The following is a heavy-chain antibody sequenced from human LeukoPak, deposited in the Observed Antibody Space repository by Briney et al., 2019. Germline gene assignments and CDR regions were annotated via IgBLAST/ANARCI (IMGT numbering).Heavy chain of an antibody. CDR2: IYYSGST. V-gene: IGHV4-39*07. CDR1: GDSISSSSYS. CDR3: ARGGLYCSGGSCYLAWFDY. Sequence: PSETLSLTCTVSGDSISSSSYSWGWLRQSPGKGLEWIGSIYYSGSTYYNPSLKSRVTISVDTSKNQFSLKLSSVTAADTAVYYCARGGLYCSGGSCYLAWFDYWGQGTLVTVSS. J-gene: IGHJ4*02. D-gene: IGHD2-15*01.